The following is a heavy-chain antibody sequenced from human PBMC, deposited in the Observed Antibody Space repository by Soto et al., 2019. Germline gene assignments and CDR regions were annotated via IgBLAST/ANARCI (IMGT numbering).Heavy chain of an antibody. CDR3: ARLETEYCSGGSCYSVPSPFDY. CDR1: GYSISSGYY. V-gene: IGHV4-38-2*01. Sequence: SETLSLTCAVSGYSISSGYYWGWIRQPPGKGLEWIGSIYHSGSTYYNPSLKSRVTISVDTSKNQFSLKLSSVTAADTAVYYCARLETEYCSGGSCYSVPSPFDYWGQGTLVTVSS. J-gene: IGHJ4*02. CDR2: IYHSGST. D-gene: IGHD2-15*01.